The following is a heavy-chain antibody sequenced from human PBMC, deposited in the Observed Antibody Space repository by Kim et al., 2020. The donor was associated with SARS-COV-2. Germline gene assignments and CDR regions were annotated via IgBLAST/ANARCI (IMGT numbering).Heavy chain of an antibody. CDR3: AGARYDFWSGWVGVY. V-gene: IGHV4-39*01. J-gene: IGHJ4*02. CDR2: IYYSGST. D-gene: IGHD3-3*01. CDR1: GGSISSSSYY. Sequence: SETLSLTCTVSGGSISSSSYYWGWIRQPPGKGLEWIGSIYYSGSTYYNPSLKSRVTISVDTSKNQFSLKLSSVTAADTAVYYCAGARYDFWSGWVGVYWGQGTLVTVSS.